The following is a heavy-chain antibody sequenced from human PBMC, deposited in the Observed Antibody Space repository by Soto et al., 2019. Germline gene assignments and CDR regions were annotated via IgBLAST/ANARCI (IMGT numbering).Heavy chain of an antibody. CDR1: GFTFSSYG. CDR3: AKETTYYDFWSVHRDYGMDV. Sequence: GGSLRLSCAAPGFTFSSYGMHWVRQAPGKGLEWVAVISYDGSNKYYADSVKGRFTISRDNSKNTLYLQMNSLRAEDTAVYYCAKETTYYDFWSVHRDYGMDVWGQGTTVTVSS. CDR2: ISYDGSNK. J-gene: IGHJ6*02. V-gene: IGHV3-30*18. D-gene: IGHD3-3*01.